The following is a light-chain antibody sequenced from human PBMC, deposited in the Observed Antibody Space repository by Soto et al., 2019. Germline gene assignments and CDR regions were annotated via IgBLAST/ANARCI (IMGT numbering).Light chain of an antibody. Sequence: PGARATLSCRASESVSSSYLAWYQQKPGQAPRLLIYGASTRATGIPDRFSGSGSGTDFTLTISRLEPEDSAVFYCQQYGGSPRTFGQGTKVEI. CDR2: GAS. V-gene: IGKV3-20*01. J-gene: IGKJ1*01. CDR1: ESVSSSY. CDR3: QQYGGSPRT.